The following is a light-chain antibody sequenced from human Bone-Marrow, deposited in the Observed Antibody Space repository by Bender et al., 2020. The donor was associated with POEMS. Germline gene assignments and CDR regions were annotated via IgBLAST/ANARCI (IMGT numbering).Light chain of an antibody. Sequence: QSVLTQPPSASGTPGQRVIISCSESSSNIVTNPVNWYQHLPGTAPKVLIYNTNQRPSGVPDRFSGSKSGTSAFLAISALQSEDEGDYYCATWHDSLNGWVFGGGTKLAVL. CDR1: SSNIVTNP. J-gene: IGLJ3*02. V-gene: IGLV1-44*01. CDR3: ATWHDSLNGWV. CDR2: NTN.